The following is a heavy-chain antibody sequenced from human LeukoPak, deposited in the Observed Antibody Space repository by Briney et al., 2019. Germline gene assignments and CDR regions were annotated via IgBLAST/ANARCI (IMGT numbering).Heavy chain of an antibody. D-gene: IGHD1-26*01. CDR1: GGSISSGGYY. Sequence: SETLSLTCTVSGGSISSGGYYWSWIRQHPGKGLVWIGYIYYSGSTNYNPSLKSRVTISVDTSKNQFSLKLSSVTAADTAVYYCARAVRELLRWWRFDPWGQGTLVTVSS. V-gene: IGHV4-61*08. CDR2: IYYSGST. J-gene: IGHJ5*02. CDR3: ARAVRELLRWWRFDP.